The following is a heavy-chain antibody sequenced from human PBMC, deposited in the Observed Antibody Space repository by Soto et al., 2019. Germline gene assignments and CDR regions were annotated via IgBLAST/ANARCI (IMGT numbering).Heavy chain of an antibody. CDR3: ARSVAVPGAHIDY. D-gene: IGHD6-19*01. CDR2: IAYSGDT. Sequence: SETLSLTCAVSGGSIISADSYWFWIRKHPGKGLEWIGYIAYSGDTYYNPSLRSRVSISVDTSKNEFSLRLSSVTAADTAVYFCARSVAVPGAHIDYWGQGTQVTVSS. V-gene: IGHV4-61*08. CDR1: GGSIISADSY. J-gene: IGHJ4*02.